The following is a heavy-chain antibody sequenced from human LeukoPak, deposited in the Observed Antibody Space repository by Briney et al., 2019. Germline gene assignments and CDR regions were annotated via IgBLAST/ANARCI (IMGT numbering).Heavy chain of an antibody. D-gene: IGHD3-22*01. CDR1: GFTFSSYA. CDR3: AKYSYYYDSSGYYWGDYFDY. Sequence: GPLRLSCAASGFTFSSYAMHWVRQAPGKGLEWVAVISYDRSNKYYADSVKGRFTISRDNSKNTLYLQMNSLRAEDTAVYYCAKYSYYYDSSGYYWGDYFDYWGQGTLVTVSS. CDR2: ISYDRSNK. V-gene: IGHV3-30-3*02. J-gene: IGHJ4*02.